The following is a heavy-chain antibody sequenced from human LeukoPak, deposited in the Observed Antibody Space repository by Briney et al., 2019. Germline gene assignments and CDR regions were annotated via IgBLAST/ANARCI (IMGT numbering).Heavy chain of an antibody. J-gene: IGHJ4*02. D-gene: IGHD1-26*01. CDR1: GGSLSSYY. CDR2: IHYSGST. V-gene: IGHV4-59*01. CDR3: ASTYSNLASFDY. Sequence: PETLSLTCTVSGGSLSSYYWSWVRQPPGKGLEWIGYIHYSGSTNYNPSLRSRVTTSVDTSKSQFSLKLSSVTAADTGVYYCASTYSNLASFDYWGQGTLVTVSS.